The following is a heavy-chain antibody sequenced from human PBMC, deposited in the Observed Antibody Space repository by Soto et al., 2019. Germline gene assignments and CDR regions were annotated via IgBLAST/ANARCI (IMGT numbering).Heavy chain of an antibody. V-gene: IGHV3-48*01. CDR3: ARLRGSSNWETPS. Sequence: EVQLVESGGGLVQPGGSLRLSCAASGFTFSSSSMNWVRQAPGKGLEWVSYISSSSIAIYCADSVKGRFTISRDNAKNSLYLQMNSLRAEDTAVYYCARLRGSSNWETPSWGQGTLVTVSS. CDR2: ISSSSIAI. CDR1: GFTFSSSS. J-gene: IGHJ4*02. D-gene: IGHD6-13*01.